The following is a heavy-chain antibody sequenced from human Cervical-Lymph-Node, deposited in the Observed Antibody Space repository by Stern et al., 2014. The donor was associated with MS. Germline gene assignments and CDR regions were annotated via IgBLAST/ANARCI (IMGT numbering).Heavy chain of an antibody. CDR3: ARAQGGYYDTSGYYLDY. D-gene: IGHD3-22*01. CDR1: GDSISDYS. J-gene: IGHJ4*02. V-gene: IGHV4-59*01. CDR2: FSYRGST. Sequence: VQLLESGPGLVKPSETLSLTCTVSGDSISDYSWIWIRQPPGKGLEWIGYFSYRGSTNHNPSLKSRLTISVDTSKNQFSLRLSSVTAADTAMYYCARAQGGYYDTSGYYLDYWGQGTLVTVSS.